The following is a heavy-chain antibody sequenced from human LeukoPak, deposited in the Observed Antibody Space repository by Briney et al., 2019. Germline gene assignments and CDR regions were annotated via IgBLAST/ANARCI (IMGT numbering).Heavy chain of an antibody. Sequence: PSETLSLTCTVSGGSISSYYWSWIRQPPGKGLEWIGYIYYSGSTNYNPSLKSRVTISVDTSKNQFSLKLSSVTAADTAVYYCARGRVGDYAYFDYWGQGTLVTVSS. CDR2: IYYSGST. CDR3: ARGRVGDYAYFDY. J-gene: IGHJ4*02. V-gene: IGHV4-59*12. CDR1: GGSISSYY. D-gene: IGHD4-17*01.